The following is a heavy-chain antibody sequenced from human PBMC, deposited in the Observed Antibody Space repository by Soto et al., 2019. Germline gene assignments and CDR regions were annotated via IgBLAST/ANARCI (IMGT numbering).Heavy chain of an antibody. V-gene: IGHV3-66*01. Sequence: GGSLRLSCAASGFTVSSNYMSWVRQAPGKGLEWVSVIYSGGSTYYADSVKGRFTISRDNSKNTLYLQMNSLRAEDTAVYYCARAGTYCGGECYSPFDYWGQGTLVTVSS. J-gene: IGHJ4*02. CDR3: ARAGTYCGGECYSPFDY. CDR2: IYSGGST. D-gene: IGHD2-21*01. CDR1: GFTVSSNY.